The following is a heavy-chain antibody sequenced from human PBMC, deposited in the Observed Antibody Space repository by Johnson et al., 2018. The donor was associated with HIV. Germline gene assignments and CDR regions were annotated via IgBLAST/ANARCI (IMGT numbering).Heavy chain of an antibody. CDR1: GFTFSSYA. Sequence: DVQVVESGGGLVQPGGSLRLSCAASGFTFSSYAMHWVRQGPGKGLEYVSGISSNGGSTYYANSVKGRFTISRDNSKNTLYLQMGSLRAEDMAVYYCARIAVVVQHDAFDIWGQGTMVTVSS. CDR2: ISSNGGST. CDR3: ARIAVVVQHDAFDI. V-gene: IGHV3-64*01. D-gene: IGHD2-2*01. J-gene: IGHJ3*02.